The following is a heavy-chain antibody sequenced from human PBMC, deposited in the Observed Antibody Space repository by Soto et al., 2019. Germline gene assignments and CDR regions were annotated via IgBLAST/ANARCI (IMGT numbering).Heavy chain of an antibody. D-gene: IGHD3-10*01. Sequence: EVQLVESGGGLVKPGGSLRLSCAASGFTFSSYSMNWVRQAPGKGLEWVSSISSSSRYIYYADSVKGRFTISRDNAKNSLYLQMNSLRAEDTAVYYCARATGTMVRGVQDYYYYYMDVWGKGTTVTVSS. CDR3: ARATGTMVRGVQDYYYYYMDV. CDR1: GFTFSSYS. V-gene: IGHV3-21*01. J-gene: IGHJ6*03. CDR2: ISSSSRYI.